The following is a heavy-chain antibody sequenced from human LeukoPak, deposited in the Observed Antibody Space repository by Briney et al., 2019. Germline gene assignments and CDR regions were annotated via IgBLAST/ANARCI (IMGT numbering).Heavy chain of an antibody. D-gene: IGHD3-10*01. CDR1: GFTFSSYA. J-gene: IGHJ5*02. V-gene: IGHV3-23*01. Sequence: GGSLRLSCAASGFTFSSYAMSCVRQAPGKGLEWVSAISGSGGSTYYADSVKGRFTISRDNSKNTLYLQMNSLRAEDTAVYYCAKVLLPYYYGSGSAWGQGTLVTVSS. CDR3: AKVLLPYYYGSGSA. CDR2: ISGSGGST.